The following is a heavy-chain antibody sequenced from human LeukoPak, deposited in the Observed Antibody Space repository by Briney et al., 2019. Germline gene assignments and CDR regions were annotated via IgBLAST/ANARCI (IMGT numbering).Heavy chain of an antibody. CDR1: GYTFTTYA. CDR3: ARDGVDYYGSGSYNM. D-gene: IGHD3-10*01. CDR2: INTNTGNP. Sequence: ASVKVSCKASGYTFTTYAMNWVRQAPGQGLEWMGWINTNTGNPTYAQGFTGRFVFSLDTSVSTAYLQISSLKAEDTAVYYCARDGVDYYGSGSYNMWGQGTLVTVSS. V-gene: IGHV7-4-1*02. J-gene: IGHJ4*02.